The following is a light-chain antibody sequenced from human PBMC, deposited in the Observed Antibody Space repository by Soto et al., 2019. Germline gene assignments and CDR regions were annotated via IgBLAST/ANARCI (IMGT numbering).Light chain of an antibody. J-gene: IGKJ1*01. V-gene: IGKV1-39*02. Sequence: QRIPSQWYLSASGKDIDPGACRASQSISSYLNWYQQKPGKAPKLLIYAASSLQSGVPSRFSGSRSGTDFDLAMRCLQPEDFATYYCLPDHAASWTFAQGTKVDIK. CDR1: QSISSY. CDR2: AAS. CDR3: LPDHAASWT.